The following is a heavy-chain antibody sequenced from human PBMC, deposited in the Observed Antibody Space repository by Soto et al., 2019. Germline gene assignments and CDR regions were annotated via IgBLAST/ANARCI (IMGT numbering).Heavy chain of an antibody. J-gene: IGHJ6*03. Sequence: EVQLVESGGGLVQPGGSLRLYCATSGFILSDCAMNWVRQAPGKGLEWVSYISSSSSVIDYADSVKGRFTVSRDNARNSLYLQMNSLRAEDTAVYCCARDLSWGSNWYYYMDVWGKGTTVTVSS. CDR3: ARDLSWGSNWYYYMDV. V-gene: IGHV3-48*01. D-gene: IGHD7-27*01. CDR2: ISSSSSVI. CDR1: GFILSDCA.